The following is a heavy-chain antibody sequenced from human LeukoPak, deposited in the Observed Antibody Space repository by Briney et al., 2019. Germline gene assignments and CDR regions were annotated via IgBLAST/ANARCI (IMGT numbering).Heavy chain of an antibody. V-gene: IGHV4-4*02. CDR2: VHLSGRT. Sequence: SGTLSLTCGVSGGSISSTNWWTWVRQPPGEGLEWIGEVHLSGRTNYNPSLESRVTMSVDMPENHISLKLTSVTAADTAVYYCAREGGPYRPLDYSGQGTLVTASS. CDR3: AREGGPYRPLDY. CDR1: GGSISSTNW. J-gene: IGHJ4*02.